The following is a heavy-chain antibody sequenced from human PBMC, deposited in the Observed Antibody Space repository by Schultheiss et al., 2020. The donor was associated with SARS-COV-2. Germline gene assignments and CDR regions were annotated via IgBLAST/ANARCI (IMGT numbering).Heavy chain of an antibody. CDR1: GYSISSGYY. Sequence: SETLSLTCAVSGYSISSGYYWGWIRQPPGKGLEWIGSIYHSGSTYYNPSLKSRVTISVDTSKNQFSLKLSSVTAADTAVYYCARRGTTVVPAAIGGYFDYWGQGTLVTVSS. J-gene: IGHJ4*02. V-gene: IGHV4-38-2*01. D-gene: IGHD2-2*02. CDR2: IYHSGST. CDR3: ARRGTTVVPAAIGGYFDY.